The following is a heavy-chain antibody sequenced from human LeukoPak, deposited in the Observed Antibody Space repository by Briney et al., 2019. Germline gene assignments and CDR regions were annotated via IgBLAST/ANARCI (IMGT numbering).Heavy chain of an antibody. CDR2: IKEHGGET. J-gene: IGHJ3*02. D-gene: IGHD3-10*01. V-gene: IGHV3-7*01. CDR1: GFTFSTFW. CDR3: ARSDGGGPSYGSGSYYLTPRAFDI. Sequence: GGSLRLSCAASGFTFSTFWVSWVRQAPGKGLEWVANIKEHGGETYYLDSVRGRFTISRDNAKNSLYLQMNSLRAEDTAVYYCARSDGGGPSYGSGSYYLTPRAFDIWGQGTMVTVSS.